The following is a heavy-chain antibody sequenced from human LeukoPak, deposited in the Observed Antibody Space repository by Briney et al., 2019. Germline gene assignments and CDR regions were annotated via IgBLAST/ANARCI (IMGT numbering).Heavy chain of an antibody. D-gene: IGHD5-18*01. CDR3: ARETLPDTAMDYFDC. J-gene: IGHJ4*02. CDR2: IYYSGST. V-gene: IGHV4-39*07. CDR1: GGSISSSSYY. Sequence: PSETLSLTCTVSGGSISSSSYYWGWIRQPPGKGLEWIGSIYYSGSTYYNPSLKSRVTISVDTSKNQFSLKLSSVTAADTAAYYCARETLPDTAMDYFDCWGQGTLVTVSS.